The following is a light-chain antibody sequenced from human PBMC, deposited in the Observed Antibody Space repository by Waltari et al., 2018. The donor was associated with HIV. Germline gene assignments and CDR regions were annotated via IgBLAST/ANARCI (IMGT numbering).Light chain of an antibody. CDR2: KDS. Sequence: SHELTQPPSVSVSPGQTATITSPGDALPKHYAYWYQQKPGQAPVFVIYKDSERPSGIPERFSGSSSGTIVTLTISGVQAEDEADYYCQSPDSSGTWVFGGGTKLTVL. J-gene: IGLJ3*02. V-gene: IGLV3-25*03. CDR3: QSPDSSGTWV. CDR1: ALPKHY.